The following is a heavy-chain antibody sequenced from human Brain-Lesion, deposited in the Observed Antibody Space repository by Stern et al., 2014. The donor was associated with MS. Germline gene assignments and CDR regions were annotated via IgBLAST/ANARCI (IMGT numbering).Heavy chain of an antibody. CDR2: IYYSGFT. J-gene: IGHJ4*02. CDR1: GGSISSSTYY. V-gene: IGHV4-39*01. Sequence: VQLVESGPGLVKPSETLSLTCTVSGGSISSSTYYWAWIGQPPGKGLEWIGNIYYSGFTYYNPSLKSRVTISLDTSKNQFSLKLSSVTAADTAIYYCARHDSVPRPSQLYSARDRGPGYFDYWGQGTLVTVSS. CDR3: ARHDSVPRPSQLYSARDRGPGYFDY. D-gene: IGHD1-26*01.